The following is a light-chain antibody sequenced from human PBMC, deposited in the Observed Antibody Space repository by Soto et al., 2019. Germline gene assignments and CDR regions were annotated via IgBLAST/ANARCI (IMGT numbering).Light chain of an antibody. CDR1: QSVSNT. CDR2: GAS. Sequence: EIVMTQSPATLSVSPGERATLSCRASQSVSNTLSWYQQKPGQAPRLLIYGASTRATGIPARFSGSGSGTEFTLTISSLQSEDFAVYYCQQYTNWYTFGQGTKLEI. V-gene: IGKV3-15*01. CDR3: QQYTNWYT. J-gene: IGKJ2*01.